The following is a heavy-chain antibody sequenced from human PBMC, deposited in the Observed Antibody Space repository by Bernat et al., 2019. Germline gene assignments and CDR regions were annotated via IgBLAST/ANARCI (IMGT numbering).Heavy chain of an antibody. V-gene: IGHV4-34*01. CDR3: ARGGRYQPLLYGDFDY. D-gene: IGHD2-2*02. Sequence: QVQLQQWGAGLLKPSETLSLTCAVYGGSFSGYYWSWIRQPPGKGLEWIGEINHSGSTNYNPSLKSRVTISVDTSKNQFSLKLSSVTAADTAVYYCARGGRYQPLLYGDFDYCGQGTLVTVSS. J-gene: IGHJ4*02. CDR1: GGSFSGYY. CDR2: INHSGST.